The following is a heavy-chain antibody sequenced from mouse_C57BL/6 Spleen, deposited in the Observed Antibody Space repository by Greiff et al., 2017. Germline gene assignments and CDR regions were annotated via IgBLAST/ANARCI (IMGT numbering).Heavy chain of an antibody. D-gene: IGHD1-1*01. J-gene: IGHJ4*01. CDR3: ARRNSGRAMDY. CDR1: GYTFTSYW. V-gene: IGHV1-69*01. Sequence: QVQLQQPGAELVMPGASVKLSCKASGYTFTSYWMHWVKQRPGQGLEGIGGIDPSDSYTNYNKKFKGKSTLTVDKSSSTAYMPLSSLTSEDSAVYYCARRNSGRAMDYWGQGTSVTVSS. CDR2: IDPSDSYT.